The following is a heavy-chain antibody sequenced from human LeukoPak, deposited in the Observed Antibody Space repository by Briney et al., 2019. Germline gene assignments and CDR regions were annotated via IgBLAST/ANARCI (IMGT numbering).Heavy chain of an antibody. V-gene: IGHV3-30*04. J-gene: IGHJ4*02. D-gene: IGHD6-19*01. CDR1: GFTFSTYP. CDR3: ARGRSACYEDY. Sequence: GGSLRLSCVASGFTFSTYPMHWVRQAPGKGLEWVAVISYDGSNKYYADSVKGRFTISRDNSKNTLYLQMNSLRAEDTAVYYRARGRSACYEDYWGQGTLVTVSS. CDR2: ISYDGSNK.